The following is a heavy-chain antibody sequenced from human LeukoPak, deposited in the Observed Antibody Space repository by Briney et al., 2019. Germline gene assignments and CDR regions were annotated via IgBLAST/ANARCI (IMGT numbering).Heavy chain of an antibody. Sequence: PSQTLPLTCTVSGGSISSGSYYWSWIRQPAGKGLEWFGRIYTSGSTNYNPSLKSRVTISVDTSKNQCSLKLSSVTAADTAVYYCARDREYYDSSGYPDYWGQGTLVTVSS. J-gene: IGHJ4*02. D-gene: IGHD3-22*01. CDR2: IYTSGST. V-gene: IGHV4-61*02. CDR1: GGSISSGSYY. CDR3: ARDREYYDSSGYPDY.